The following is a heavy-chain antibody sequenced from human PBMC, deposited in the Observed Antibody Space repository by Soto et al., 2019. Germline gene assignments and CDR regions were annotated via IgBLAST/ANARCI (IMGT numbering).Heavy chain of an antibody. CDR1: GGSISSGGYY. V-gene: IGHV4-31*03. Sequence: QVQLQESGPGLVKPSQTLSLTCTVSGGSISSGGYYWSWIRQHPGKGLEWIGYIYYSGSTYYTPSLKSRFTISVDTSKNQFSLKLGSVTAADTAVYDCARGVSSWHITYYDYGMDVWGQGTTVTVSS. CDR3: ARGVSSWHITYYDYGMDV. J-gene: IGHJ6*02. CDR2: IYYSGST. D-gene: IGHD6-13*01.